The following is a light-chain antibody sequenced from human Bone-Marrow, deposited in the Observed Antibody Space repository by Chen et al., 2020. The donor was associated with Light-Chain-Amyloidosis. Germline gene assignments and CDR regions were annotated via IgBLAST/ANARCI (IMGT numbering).Light chain of an antibody. Sequence: QSALPQPSSVSGSPGQSITISCTGTSSDVGGDNHVSWYQQHPDRAPKLMIYEVTNRPSWFPYPVSGSKSDNTASLTISGLQTEDEADYFCSSYTITNNLVFGSGTRVTVL. V-gene: IGLV2-14*01. J-gene: IGLJ1*01. CDR2: EVT. CDR1: SSDVGGDNH. CDR3: SSYTITNNLV.